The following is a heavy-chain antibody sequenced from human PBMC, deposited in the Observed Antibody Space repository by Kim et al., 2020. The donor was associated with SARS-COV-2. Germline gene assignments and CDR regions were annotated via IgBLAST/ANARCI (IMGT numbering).Heavy chain of an antibody. V-gene: IGHV4-39*01. Sequence: SETLSLTCTVSGGSISSSSYYWGWIRQPPGKGLEWIRSIYYSGSTYYNPSLKSLVTISVDTSKNQFSLKLSTVTAADTAVYYCARHTSSGWYLSIGFWFDPWGQGTLVTVSS. CDR2: IYYSGST. CDR3: ARHTSSGWYLSIGFWFDP. J-gene: IGHJ5*02. CDR1: GGSISSSSYY. D-gene: IGHD6-19*01.